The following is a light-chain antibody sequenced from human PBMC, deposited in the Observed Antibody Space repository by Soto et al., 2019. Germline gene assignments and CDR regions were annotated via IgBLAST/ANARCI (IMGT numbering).Light chain of an antibody. CDR1: SSDVGAYIY. J-gene: IGLJ1*01. CDR3: SAYSDIDTKV. V-gene: IGLV2-14*03. Sequence: QSVLTQPASVSGSPGQSITISCGGTSSDVGAYIYVSWYQQFPGKAPKLILYEVNNRPSGVSNRFSGSKSGTTASLTISGLQPVDEADYYCSAYSDIDTKVFGTGTKVTVL. CDR2: EVN.